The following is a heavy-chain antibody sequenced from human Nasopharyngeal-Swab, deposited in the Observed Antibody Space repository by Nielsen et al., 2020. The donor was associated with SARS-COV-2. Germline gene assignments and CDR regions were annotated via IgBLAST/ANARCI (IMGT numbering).Heavy chain of an antibody. CDR2: IYGGDKT. J-gene: IGHJ6*03. CDR3: ARGRTPALDISNAYYYYMDV. Sequence: GESLKISCAVSGFDVNNNYMSWVRQAPGKGLEWVTHIYGGDKTYYADSVKGRFSISRDNSKNTLYLQMNSLRDEDTAVYYCARGRTPALDISNAYYYYMDVWGKGTTVTVSS. V-gene: IGHV3-66*01. CDR1: GFDVNNNY. D-gene: IGHD2-2*01.